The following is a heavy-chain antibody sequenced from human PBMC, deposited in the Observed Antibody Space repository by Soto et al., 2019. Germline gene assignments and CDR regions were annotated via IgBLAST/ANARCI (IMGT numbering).Heavy chain of an antibody. J-gene: IGHJ4*02. Sequence: QVQLVQSGAEVKKPGASVKVSCKASGYTFTNFGISWVRQAPGQGLEWMGWIRAYNGNTNYAQKFQGRVTMTTDTSTSTAYMEVRGLGFDDTAVYYGARGGTPIDYWGQGTLVTVSS. CDR1: GYTFTNFG. CDR2: IRAYNGNT. V-gene: IGHV1-18*01. D-gene: IGHD3-16*01. CDR3: ARGGTPIDY.